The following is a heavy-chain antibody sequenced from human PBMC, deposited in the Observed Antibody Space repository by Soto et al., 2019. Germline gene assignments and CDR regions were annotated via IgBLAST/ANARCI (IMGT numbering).Heavy chain of an antibody. J-gene: IGHJ2*01. CDR2: ISSSSSTI. Sequence: EVQLVESGGGLVQPGGSLRLSCAASGFTFSSYSMNWVRQAPGKGLEWVSYISSSSSTIYYADSVKGRFTISRDNAKNSLYLQMNSLRDEDTAVYYCARDLWCLGELLHCDGWYFDLWGRGTLVTVSS. V-gene: IGHV3-48*02. CDR3: ARDLWCLGELLHCDGWYFDL. CDR1: GFTFSSYS. D-gene: IGHD1-26*01.